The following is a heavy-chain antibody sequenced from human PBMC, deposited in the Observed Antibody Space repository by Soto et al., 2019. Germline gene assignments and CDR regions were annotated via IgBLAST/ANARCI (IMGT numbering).Heavy chain of an antibody. Sequence: AAVKVSCKASGYTFTSYGISWVRQAPGQGLEWMGWISAYNGNTNYAQKLQGRVTMTTDTSTSTAYMELRSLRSDDTAVYYCARGSDIISRRIYYSCCRHFWGQGTSVTVSS. V-gene: IGHV1-18*01. D-gene: IGHD2-15*01. CDR2: ISAYNGNT. CDR1: GYTFTSYG. J-gene: IGHJ6*02. CDR3: ARGSDIISRRIYYSCCRHF.